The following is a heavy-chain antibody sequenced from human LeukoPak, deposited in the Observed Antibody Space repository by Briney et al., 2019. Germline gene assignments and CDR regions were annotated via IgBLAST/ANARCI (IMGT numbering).Heavy chain of an antibody. Sequence: GASVKVSCKASGYTFTSYAMHWVRQAPGQRLEWMGWINAGNGNTKYSQKFQGRVTITRDTSASTAYMELSSLRSEDTAVYYCARGLFDPWELTSITLHFDYWGQGTLVTVSS. CDR1: GYTFTSYA. V-gene: IGHV1-3*01. CDR2: INAGNGNT. CDR3: ARGLFDPWELTSITLHFDY. J-gene: IGHJ4*02. D-gene: IGHD1-26*01.